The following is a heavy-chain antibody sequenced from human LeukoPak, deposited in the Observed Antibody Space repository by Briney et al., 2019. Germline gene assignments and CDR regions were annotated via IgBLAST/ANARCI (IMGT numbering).Heavy chain of an antibody. D-gene: IGHD3-16*01. Sequence: PAGSLRLSCAASGFTFSESWMSWVRQAPGKGLERVANMNQDGSEKDYVDSVKGRFTISRDNARESLYLQMSSLRAEDTAVYYCATYTHWVAGDVWGHGTTVTVSS. CDR2: MNQDGSEK. J-gene: IGHJ6*02. CDR1: GFTFSESW. V-gene: IGHV3-7*01. CDR3: ATYTHWVAGDV.